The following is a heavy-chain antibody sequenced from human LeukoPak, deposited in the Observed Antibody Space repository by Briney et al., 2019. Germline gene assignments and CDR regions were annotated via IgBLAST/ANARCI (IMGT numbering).Heavy chain of an antibody. CDR1: GGTFSSYA. CDR2: IIPILGIA. V-gene: IGHV1-69*04. Sequence: SVKVSCKASGGTFSSYAISWVRQAPRQGLEWMGRIIPILGIANYAQKFQGRVTITADKSTSTAYMELSSLRSEDTAVYYCARDLHMRDIVVVPAAEFDYWGQGTLVTVSS. CDR3: ARDLHMRDIVVVPAAEFDY. D-gene: IGHD2-2*01. J-gene: IGHJ4*02.